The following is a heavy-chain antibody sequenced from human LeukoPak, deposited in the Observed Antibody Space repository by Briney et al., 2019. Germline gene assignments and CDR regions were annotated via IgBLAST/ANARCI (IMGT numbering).Heavy chain of an antibody. CDR3: AKTGGYYDTSDLYRPDVFDI. V-gene: IGHV3-23*01. J-gene: IGHJ3*02. CDR2: ISGTSGNT. CDR1: GFTFSNFA. D-gene: IGHD3-22*01. Sequence: PGGSLRLSSAASGFTFSNFAMSWVRQAPGKGLEWVSAISGTSGNTFYTDSVTGRFTISRDNSKNTLYVQMNSLRAEDTAVYYCAKTGGYYDTSDLYRPDVFDIWGQGTVVTVSS.